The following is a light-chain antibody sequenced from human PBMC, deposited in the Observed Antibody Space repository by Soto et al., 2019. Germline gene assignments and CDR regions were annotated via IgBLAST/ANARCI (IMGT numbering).Light chain of an antibody. CDR2: GAS. J-gene: IGKJ2*01. CDR3: QQYGRSPFT. V-gene: IGKV3-20*01. Sequence: EIVLTQSPDTLSLSPGERATLSCRASQRMTNNFLAWFQQKPGLAPRLLIHGASTRASGVPERFSGGGSGIGFVLTISRLEPEDFAVYYCQQYGRSPFTFGQGTKLQIK. CDR1: QRMTNNF.